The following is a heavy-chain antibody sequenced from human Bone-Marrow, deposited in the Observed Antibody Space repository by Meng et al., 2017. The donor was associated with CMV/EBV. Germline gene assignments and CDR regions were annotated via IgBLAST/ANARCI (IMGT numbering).Heavy chain of an antibody. CDR3: AGSTAKWELLNRFDP. J-gene: IGHJ5*02. D-gene: IGHD1-26*01. Sequence: SETLSLTCTVSGYSVSSGSYYWSWIRQPPGKGLEWIGYIYYSGSTNYNPSLKSRVTISVDTSKNQFSLKLSSVTAADTAVYYCAGSTAKWELLNRFDPWGQGTLVTVSS. CDR1: GYSVSSGSYY. V-gene: IGHV4-61*01. CDR2: IYYSGST.